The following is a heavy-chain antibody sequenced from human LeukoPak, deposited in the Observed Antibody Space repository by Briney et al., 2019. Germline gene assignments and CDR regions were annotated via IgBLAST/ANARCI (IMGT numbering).Heavy chain of an antibody. Sequence: ASVKVSCKASGYTFPNYGISWVRQAPGQGLEWMGWISTYNGDTNYAQKLQGRVTMTTDTSTNTAYMELRSLRSDDTAVYYCARGSQYSYGYDYWGQGTLVTVSS. V-gene: IGHV1-18*01. CDR2: ISTYNGDT. CDR1: GYTFPNYG. D-gene: IGHD5-18*01. J-gene: IGHJ4*02. CDR3: ARGSQYSYGYDY.